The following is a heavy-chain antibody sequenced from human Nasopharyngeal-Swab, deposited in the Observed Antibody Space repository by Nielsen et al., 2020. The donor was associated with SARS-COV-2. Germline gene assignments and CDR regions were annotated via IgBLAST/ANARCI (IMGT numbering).Heavy chain of an antibody. CDR2: IFWDDDK. CDR1: GFSLSTDGLG. V-gene: IGHV2-5*02. J-gene: IGHJ5*02. CDR3: AHNQHWGGYEQQWLVPADWFDP. D-gene: IGHD6-19*01. Sequence: SGPTLVKPTETLTLTCRFSGFSLSTDGLGVGWVRQPPGKALEWLALIFWDDDKRYSPSLKSRLTITKGTSKNQVVLTMTNMDPVDTATYYCAHNQHWGGYEQQWLVPADWFDPWGQGTLVTVSS.